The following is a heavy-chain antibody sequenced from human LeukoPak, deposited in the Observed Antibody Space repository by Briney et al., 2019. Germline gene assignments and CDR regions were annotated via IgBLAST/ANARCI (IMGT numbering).Heavy chain of an antibody. CDR1: GFTFSSYW. CDR3: ARSGYCSGGSCYFDY. Sequence: PGGSLRLSCAASGFTFSSYWMHWVRQAPGKGLVWVSRINSDGSSTSYADSVKGRFTISRDNAKNTLYLQMNSLGAEDTAVYYCARSGYCSGGSCYFDYWGQGTLVTVSS. D-gene: IGHD2-15*01. CDR2: INSDGSST. J-gene: IGHJ4*02. V-gene: IGHV3-74*01.